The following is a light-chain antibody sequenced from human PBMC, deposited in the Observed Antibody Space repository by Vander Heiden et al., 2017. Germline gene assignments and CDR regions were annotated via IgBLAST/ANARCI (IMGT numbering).Light chain of an antibody. Sequence: SSELTHDPAVSVALGQPVSITCHGGSLRTYYASWYQQKPGQTPVLVIYGKNNRPSGIPDRFSGSSSGNTASLTITGAQAEDEADYYCNSRDSSGNHVVFGGGTKLTVL. CDR2: GKN. V-gene: IGLV3-19*01. CDR1: SLRTYY. J-gene: IGLJ2*01. CDR3: NSRDSSGNHVV.